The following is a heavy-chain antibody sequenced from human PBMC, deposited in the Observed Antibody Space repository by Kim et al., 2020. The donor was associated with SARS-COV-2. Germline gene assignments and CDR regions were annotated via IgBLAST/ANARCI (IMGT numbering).Heavy chain of an antibody. J-gene: IGHJ4*02. CDR2: ISSSSSYI. Sequence: GGSLRLSCAASGFTFSSYSMNWVRQAPGKGLEWVSSISSSSSYIYYADSVKGRFTISRDNAKNSLYLQMTSLRAEDTAVYYCARAAAASFDFDYWGQGTLVTVSS. D-gene: IGHD6-13*01. CDR3: ARAAAASFDFDY. V-gene: IGHV3-21*01. CDR1: GFTFSSYS.